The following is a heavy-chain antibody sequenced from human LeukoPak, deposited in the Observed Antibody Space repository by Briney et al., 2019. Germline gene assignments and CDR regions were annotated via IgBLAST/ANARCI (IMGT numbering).Heavy chain of an antibody. V-gene: IGHV1-69*01. CDR1: GGTFSSYA. CDR2: IIPIFGTA. Sequence: SVKVSCKASGGTFSSYAISWVRQAPGQGLEWIGGIIPIFGTANYAQKFQGRVTITADESTSTAYMELSSLRSEDTAVYYCARDRDSTSGSGRDYYYYYMDVWGKGTTVTVSS. CDR3: ARDRDSTSGSGRDYYYYYMDV. D-gene: IGHD2-2*01. J-gene: IGHJ6*03.